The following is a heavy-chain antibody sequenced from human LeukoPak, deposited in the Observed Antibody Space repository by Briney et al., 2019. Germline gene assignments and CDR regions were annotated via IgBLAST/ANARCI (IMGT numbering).Heavy chain of an antibody. V-gene: IGHV4-4*09. CDR1: GRSIRSYY. Sequence: SDTLSLTCTVSGRSIRSYYRSWIRQPPAKGLEWIGYIYTSGSTKHNPSLNRRVTISVDTSKNRFSLKLSSVTAADTAVYYCARLWFGELPTSRYCYYMDVWGKGTTVTVSS. CDR2: IYTSGST. D-gene: IGHD3-10*01. CDR3: ARLWFGELPTSRYCYYMDV. J-gene: IGHJ6*03.